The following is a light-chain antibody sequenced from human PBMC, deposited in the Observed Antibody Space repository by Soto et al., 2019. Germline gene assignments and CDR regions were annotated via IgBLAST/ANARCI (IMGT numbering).Light chain of an antibody. CDR2: AAS. CDR1: QSIGKH. CDR3: QLCSSRPPP. J-gene: IGKJ1*01. V-gene: IGKV1-39*01. Sequence: GDRVTITCRASQSIGKHLNWYQQKPGKAPRFLIYAASTLQSGVPSRFSGSRSGPDFTLTISSLQAEDFVRYYCQLCSSRPPPFGHGS.